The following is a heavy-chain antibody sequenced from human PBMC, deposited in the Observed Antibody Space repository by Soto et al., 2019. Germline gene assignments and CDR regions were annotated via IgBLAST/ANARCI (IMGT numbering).Heavy chain of an antibody. Sequence: GGSLRLSCAASGFTFSSYSMNWVRQAPGKGLEWVSYISSSSSTIYYADSVKGRFTISRDNAKNSLYLQMNSLRAEDTAVYYCARREVPAAPYYYYYMDVWGKGTTVTVSS. CDR2: ISSSSSTI. CDR1: GFTFSSYS. CDR3: ARREVPAAPYYYYYMDV. D-gene: IGHD2-2*01. V-gene: IGHV3-48*01. J-gene: IGHJ6*03.